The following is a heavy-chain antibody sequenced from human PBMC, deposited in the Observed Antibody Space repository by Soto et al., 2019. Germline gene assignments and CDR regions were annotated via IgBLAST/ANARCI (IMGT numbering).Heavy chain of an antibody. CDR2: IASEAWGGAA. D-gene: IGHD2-8*02. J-gene: IGHJ6*02. CDR1: GFTFTNAW. V-gene: IGHV3-15*07. CDR3: VDYWHGMDV. Sequence: EPQLVDSGGGLVKPGGSLRLSCVASGFTFTNAWINWVRQAPGKGLEWVGRIASEAWGGAAEYAAPIKDRFVLSRDASINTVFLQMNSLTTDDTAVYYCVDYWHGMDVWGHGTTVTVSS.